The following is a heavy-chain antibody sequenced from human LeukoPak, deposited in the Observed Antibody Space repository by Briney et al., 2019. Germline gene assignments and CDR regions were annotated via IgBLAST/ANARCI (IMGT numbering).Heavy chain of an antibody. CDR3: ARDEDAF. Sequence: GGSLRLSCAASGFTFTRRWMHWVRQAPGKGLVWVSHINDNGGTTTYADSVKGRFTISRDNAKNTLFLQMNSLRVEDTAVYYCARDEDAFGGQGTLVTVSS. CDR2: INDNGGTT. J-gene: IGHJ4*02. V-gene: IGHV3-74*01. CDR1: GFTFTRRW.